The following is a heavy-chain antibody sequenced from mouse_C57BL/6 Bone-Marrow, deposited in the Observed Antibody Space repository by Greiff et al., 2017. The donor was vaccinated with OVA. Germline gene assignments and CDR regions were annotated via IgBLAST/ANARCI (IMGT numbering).Heavy chain of an antibody. Sequence: VQLQQSGPELVKPGASVKIPCKASGYTFTDYNMDWVKQSPGKSLEWIGDINPNTGGTIYNQKFKGKATLTVDKSSSTAYMELRSLTSEDAAVYYWARSLLDSPFDYWGQGTPVTVSA. D-gene: IGHD3-2*01. CDR2: INPNTGGT. J-gene: IGHJ3*01. CDR3: ARSLLDSPFDY. V-gene: IGHV1-18*01. CDR1: GYTFTDYN.